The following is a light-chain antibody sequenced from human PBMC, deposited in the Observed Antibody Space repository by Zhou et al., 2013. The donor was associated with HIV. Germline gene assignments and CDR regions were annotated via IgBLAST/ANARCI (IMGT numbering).Light chain of an antibody. CDR2: DAT. J-gene: IGKJ1*01. CDR3: QQYNSYPWT. CDR1: QDISGW. V-gene: IGKV1-12*02. Sequence: DIQMTQSPSSFSASVGDRVTITCRASQDISGWLAWYQQNPGKAPRLLIYDATALQSGVPSRFSGSGSGTDYTLTISSLQPEDFATYYCQQYNSYPWTFGQGTKVEIK.